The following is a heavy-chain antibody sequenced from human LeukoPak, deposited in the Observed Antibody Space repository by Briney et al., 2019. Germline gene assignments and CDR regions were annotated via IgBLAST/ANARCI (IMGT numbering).Heavy chain of an antibody. CDR2: ISGSGGST. CDR1: GFSFSSYA. V-gene: IGHV3-23*01. Sequence: PGGSLRLSCAASGFSFSSYAMSWVRQAPGKGLEWVSAISGSGGSTYYADSVKGRFTISRDNSKNTLYLQMNSLRAEDTAVYYRAKDKSIAAANNAFDIWGQGTMVTVSS. J-gene: IGHJ3*02. D-gene: IGHD6-13*01. CDR3: AKDKSIAAANNAFDI.